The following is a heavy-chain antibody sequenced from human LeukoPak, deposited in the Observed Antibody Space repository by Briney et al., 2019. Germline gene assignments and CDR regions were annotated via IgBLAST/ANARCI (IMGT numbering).Heavy chain of an antibody. D-gene: IGHD3-10*01. Sequence: SETLSLTCAVYGGSFSGYYWSWIRQPPGKGLEWIGEINHSGSTNYNPSLKSRVTISVDTSKNQFSLKLSSVTAADTAVYYCARGSGITMVRGVIRTMYYFDYWGQGTLVTVSS. V-gene: IGHV4-34*01. CDR1: GGSFSGYY. J-gene: IGHJ4*02. CDR2: INHSGST. CDR3: ARGSGITMVRGVIRTMYYFDY.